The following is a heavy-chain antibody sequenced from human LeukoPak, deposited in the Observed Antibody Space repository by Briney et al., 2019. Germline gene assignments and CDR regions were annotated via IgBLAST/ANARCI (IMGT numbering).Heavy chain of an antibody. CDR2: IYYSGST. Sequence: SETLSLTCTVSGGSISRYYWSWIRQPPGKGLEWIGYIYYSGSTNYNPSLKSRVTISVDTSKNQFSLKLSSVTAADTAVYYCARDKRMNGYFDYWGQGTLVTVSS. CDR1: GGSISRYY. V-gene: IGHV4-59*01. J-gene: IGHJ4*02. D-gene: IGHD2-8*01. CDR3: ARDKRMNGYFDY.